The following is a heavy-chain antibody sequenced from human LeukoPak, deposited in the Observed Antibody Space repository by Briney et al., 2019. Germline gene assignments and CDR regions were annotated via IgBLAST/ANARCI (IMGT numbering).Heavy chain of an antibody. V-gene: IGHV3-66*01. Sequence: PGGSLRLSCAASGFTSSSNFISWVRQAPGKGLEWVSVIYSGGSTYYADSVKGRFTISRDNSKNTLYLQMNSLRVEDTAVYYCALGLVTDYWGQGTLVTVSS. CDR3: ALGLVTDY. J-gene: IGHJ4*02. D-gene: IGHD3-9*01. CDR2: IYSGGST. CDR1: GFTSSSNF.